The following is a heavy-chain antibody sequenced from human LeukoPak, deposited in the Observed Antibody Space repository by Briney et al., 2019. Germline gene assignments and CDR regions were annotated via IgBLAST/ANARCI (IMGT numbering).Heavy chain of an antibody. J-gene: IGHJ6*03. Sequence: PSETLSLTCTVSGGSISSSSHYWGWLRQPPGKGLEWIGIIYYSGSTYSNPSLKSRVTISVDTSKNQFSLKLSSVTAADTAVYYCASFYCSGGSCYQYYYYYYMDVWGKGTTVTISS. CDR2: IYYSGST. V-gene: IGHV4-39*01. CDR1: GGSISSSSHY. CDR3: ASFYCSGGSCYQYYYYYYMDV. D-gene: IGHD2-15*01.